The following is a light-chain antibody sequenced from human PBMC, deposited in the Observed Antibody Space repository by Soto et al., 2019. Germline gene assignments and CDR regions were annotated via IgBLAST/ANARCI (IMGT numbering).Light chain of an antibody. Sequence: DIQMTQSPSTLSASVGDTVTITCRASQSISNWLAWYQQKPGQAPNLLIHKASTLESGVPSRFSGSGSGTEFTLTIISLQHDDVATFYGQQYDRFPDTFGQGTKLEIK. J-gene: IGKJ2*01. CDR1: QSISNW. CDR3: QQYDRFPDT. V-gene: IGKV1-5*03. CDR2: KAS.